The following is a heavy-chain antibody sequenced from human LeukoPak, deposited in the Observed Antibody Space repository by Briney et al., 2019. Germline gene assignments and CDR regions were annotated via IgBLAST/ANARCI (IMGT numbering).Heavy chain of an antibody. D-gene: IGHD3-22*01. J-gene: IGHJ5*02. CDR2: INPNSGGT. V-gene: IGHV1-2*02. CDR3: ARSGYSSGYYSGVWFEP. Sequence: ASVKVSCKASGYTFTGYHMHWVRQAPGQGLEWMGWINPNSGGTNYAQKFQGRVTMTRDTSISTAYMELSRLRSDDTAVYYCARSGYSSGYYSGVWFEPWGQRTLVTFSS. CDR1: GYTFTGYH.